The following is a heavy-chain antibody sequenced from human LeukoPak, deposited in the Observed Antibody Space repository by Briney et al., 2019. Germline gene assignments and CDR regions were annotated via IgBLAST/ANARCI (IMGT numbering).Heavy chain of an antibody. CDR2: INHSGST. Sequence: TSETLSLTCAVCGGSHSVYYWSWIRQPPGKGREWIGEINHSGSTNYNPSLKSRVTISVNTSENQFSLKLSSVTAADTAVYYCATKQWLDDFDIWGQGTMVTVSS. CDR3: ATKQWLDDFDI. J-gene: IGHJ3*02. V-gene: IGHV4-34*01. CDR1: GGSHSVYY. D-gene: IGHD6-19*01.